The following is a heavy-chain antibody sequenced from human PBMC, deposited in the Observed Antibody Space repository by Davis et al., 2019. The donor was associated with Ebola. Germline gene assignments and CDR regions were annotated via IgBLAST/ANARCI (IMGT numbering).Heavy chain of an antibody. Sequence: GGSLRLSCAASGFTFSSHSMNWVRQAPGKGLEWVALISYDGSNKYYADSVKGRFTISRDNSKNTLYLQMNSLRAEDTAVYYCAKDRQQWLENWYFDLWGRGTLVTVSS. CDR1: GFTFSSHS. J-gene: IGHJ2*01. D-gene: IGHD6-19*01. CDR3: AKDRQQWLENWYFDL. V-gene: IGHV3-30*18. CDR2: ISYDGSNK.